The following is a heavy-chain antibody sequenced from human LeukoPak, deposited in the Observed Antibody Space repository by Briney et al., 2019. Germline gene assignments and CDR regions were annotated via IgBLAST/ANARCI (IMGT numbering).Heavy chain of an antibody. J-gene: IGHJ5*02. CDR3: ARLIPYAILWSGWFDP. CDR2: IYYNGST. V-gene: IGHV4-59*01. CDR1: GDSISNYY. D-gene: IGHD2-21*01. Sequence: SQTLSLTCTVSGDSISNYYWSWIRQPPGKGLEWIGYIYYNGSTNYNPSLKSRVILSVDTSKNQFSLKLSSVAAADTAVYYCARLIPYAILWSGWFDPWGQGTLVTVSS.